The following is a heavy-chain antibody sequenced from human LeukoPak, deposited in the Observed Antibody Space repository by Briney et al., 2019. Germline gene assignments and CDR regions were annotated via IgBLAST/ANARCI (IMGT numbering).Heavy chain of an antibody. CDR3: VRGYVGATTGAWFDP. CDR1: GGSISSSSYY. Sequence: SETLSLTCTVSGGSISSSSYYWGWLRQPPGKGLEWIGSIYYSGSTYYNPSLKSRVTISVDTSKNQFSLKLSSVTAADTAVYYCVRGYVGATTGAWFDPWGQGTLVTVSS. CDR2: IYYSGST. J-gene: IGHJ5*02. V-gene: IGHV4-39*07. D-gene: IGHD4-17*01.